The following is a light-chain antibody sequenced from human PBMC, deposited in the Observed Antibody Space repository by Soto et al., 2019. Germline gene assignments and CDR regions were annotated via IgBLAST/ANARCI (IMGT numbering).Light chain of an antibody. J-gene: IGLJ2*01. Sequence: QSALTQPASVSGSPGQSITISCTGTSSDVGSYNLVSWYQQHPGKAPKLMIYEGSKRPSGVSNRFSGSKSGNTASLTISGLQAEDEADYYCSSYISSTFVVFGGGTKLTVL. CDR3: SSYISSTFVV. CDR1: SSDVGSYNL. CDR2: EGS. V-gene: IGLV2-14*02.